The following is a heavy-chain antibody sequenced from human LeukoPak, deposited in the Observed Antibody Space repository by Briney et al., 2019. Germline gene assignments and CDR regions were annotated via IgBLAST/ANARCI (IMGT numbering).Heavy chain of an antibody. V-gene: IGHV3-30*03. D-gene: IGHD3-3*01. CDR2: IPHDGSNA. Sequence: QSGGSLRLSCVASGFTFTRNCMHWVRQAPGKGLEWVAAIPHDGSNALYADSVKGRFTISRDDSKNTQYLQMNSLRIEDSAMYYCATGSDYYYDSWGRGTLVTVSS. J-gene: IGHJ4*02. CDR3: ATGSDYYYDS. CDR1: GFTFTRNC.